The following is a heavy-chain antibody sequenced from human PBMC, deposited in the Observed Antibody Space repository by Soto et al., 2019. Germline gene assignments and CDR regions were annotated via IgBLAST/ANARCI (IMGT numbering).Heavy chain of an antibody. J-gene: IGHJ5*01. CDR3: ARSAKYYFDRSSYYPTHPFDS. CDR2: IYYRGNT. CDR1: GGPFSHGAYY. D-gene: IGHD3-22*01. V-gene: IGHV4-31*03. Sequence: QVQLQESGPGLVKPSQTLSLTCTVSGGPFSHGAYYWRWIRQLPGKGLEWIGNIYYRGNTEYNPSLLSRVMISRDTSKNQFPLRLNSVTAADTALYYCARSAKYYFDRSSYYPTHPFDSWGQGTLVTVSS.